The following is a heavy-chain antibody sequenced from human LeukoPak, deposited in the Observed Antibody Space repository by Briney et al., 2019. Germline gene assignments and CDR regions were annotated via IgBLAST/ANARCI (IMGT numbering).Heavy chain of an antibody. CDR2: INPSGGST. CDR3: ARGSLGTVAGTGYYYYGMDV. CDR1: GYTFTGYY. D-gene: IGHD6-19*01. V-gene: IGHV1-46*01. Sequence: ASVKVSCKASGYTFTGYYMHWVRQAPGQGLEWMGIINPSGGSTSYAQKFQGRVTMTRDTSTSTVYMELSSLRSEDTAVYYCARGSLGTVAGTGYYYYGMDVWGQGTTVTVSS. J-gene: IGHJ6*02.